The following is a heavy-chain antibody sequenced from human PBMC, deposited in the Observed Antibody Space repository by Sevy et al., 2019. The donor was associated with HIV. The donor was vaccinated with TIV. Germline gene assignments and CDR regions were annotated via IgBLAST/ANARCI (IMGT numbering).Heavy chain of an antibody. J-gene: IGHJ4*02. CDR1: GDSVSTSNKF. CDR2: IRLTLSK. CDR3: ARTQDGVGNAQGDSTSYPYAGDHYFDR. V-gene: IGHV4-39*01. D-gene: IGHD2-8*01. Sequence: SETLSLTCTVSGDSVSTSNKFWGWIRQPPGKGLEWIGSIRLTLSKFYNPSLKSRVIISEDTSKNQFSLRLSSVSAADTAVYYCARTQDGVGNAQGDSTSYPYAGDHYFDRWGRGTLVTVSS.